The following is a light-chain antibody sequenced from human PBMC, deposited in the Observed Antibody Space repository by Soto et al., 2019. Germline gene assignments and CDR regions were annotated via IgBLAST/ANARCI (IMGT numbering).Light chain of an antibody. V-gene: IGLV2-8*01. CDR3: SSYAGRFTWV. Sequence: QSALTQPPSASGFPGQSVTISCTGTSSDVGGYSHVSWFQQLPGKAPKLLIYEVTERPSGVPDRFSASKSGNTASLTVSGLQAGDEAEYYCSSYAGRFTWVFGGGTKLTVL. CDR2: EVT. CDR1: SSDVGGYSH. J-gene: IGLJ3*02.